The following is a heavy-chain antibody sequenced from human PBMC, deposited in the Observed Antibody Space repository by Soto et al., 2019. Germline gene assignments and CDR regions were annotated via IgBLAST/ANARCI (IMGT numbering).Heavy chain of an antibody. Sequence: QVQLQESGPGLVKPSETLSLTCTVSGGSISTYYWSWVRQPPGKGLEWIGYIYYSGSTSFNPSLKSRVTISLDTSKNQFSLKLSSVTAADTAVYYCARDRLLGIQDNYYSYAMDVWGQGTTVTVSS. V-gene: IGHV4-59*01. CDR3: ARDRLLGIQDNYYSYAMDV. CDR2: IYYSGST. J-gene: IGHJ6*02. D-gene: IGHD7-27*01. CDR1: GGSISTYY.